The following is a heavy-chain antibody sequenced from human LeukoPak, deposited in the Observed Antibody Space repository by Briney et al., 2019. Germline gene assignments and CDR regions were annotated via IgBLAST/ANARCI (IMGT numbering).Heavy chain of an antibody. CDR3: ARPILYYDSSGYYKDSDY. CDR1: GFTFSSYA. Sequence: GGSLRLSCAASGFTFSSYAMNWVRQAPGKGLEWVSVISGSGGTTYYADSVKGRFTISRDNSKNTLYLQMNSLRAEDTAVYYCARPILYYDSSGYYKDSDYWGQGTLVTVSS. CDR2: ISGSGGTT. V-gene: IGHV3-23*01. J-gene: IGHJ4*02. D-gene: IGHD3-22*01.